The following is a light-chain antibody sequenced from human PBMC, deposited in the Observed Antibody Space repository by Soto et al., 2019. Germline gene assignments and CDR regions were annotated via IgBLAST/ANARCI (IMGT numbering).Light chain of an antibody. CDR1: QTVSNN. J-gene: IGKJ4*01. Sequence: ERVMTQSPATLSVSPGEKATLSCRASQTVSNNLAWYQQKPGQAPRLLMYFASTRATGIPARFSGSRSGTEFTLTISSLQSEDFAIYYCQQYNEWPLTFGGGTKVETK. V-gene: IGKV3D-15*01. CDR3: QQYNEWPLT. CDR2: FAS.